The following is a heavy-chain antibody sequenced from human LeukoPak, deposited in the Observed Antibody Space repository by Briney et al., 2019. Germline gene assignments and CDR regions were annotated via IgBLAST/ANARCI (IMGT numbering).Heavy chain of an antibody. J-gene: IGHJ4*02. CDR2: IKSKTDGGTT. CDR3: TTLNYDFWSGYYLDS. CDR1: GFIFNNAW. D-gene: IGHD3-3*01. Sequence: GGSLRLSCAASGFIFNNAWMSWVRQAPGKGLEWVGRIKSKTDGGTTDYAAPVKGRFIISRDDSKNTLYLQMNSLKTEDAAVYYCTTLNYDFWSGYYLDSWGQGTLVTVSS. V-gene: IGHV3-15*01.